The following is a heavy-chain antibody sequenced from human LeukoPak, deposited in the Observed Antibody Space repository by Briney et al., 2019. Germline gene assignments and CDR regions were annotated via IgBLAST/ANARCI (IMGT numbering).Heavy chain of an antibody. CDR3: ANAMRLAYILTGSDVFDI. CDR1: GFTFDGYA. Sequence: GGSLRLSCEASGFTFDGYAMHWVRQVPGKGLEWVAGIRWDGSSIGYADSVKGRFTVSRDNAKNSLYLQMNSLRVDDTVLDYCANAMRLAYILTGSDVFDIWGQGTMVTVSS. J-gene: IGHJ3*02. CDR2: IRWDGSSI. D-gene: IGHD3-9*01. V-gene: IGHV3-9*01.